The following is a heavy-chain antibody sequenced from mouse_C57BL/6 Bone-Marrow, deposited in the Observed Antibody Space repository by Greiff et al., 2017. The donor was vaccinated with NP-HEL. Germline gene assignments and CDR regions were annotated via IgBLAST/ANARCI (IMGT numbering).Heavy chain of an antibody. D-gene: IGHD4-1*02. CDR3: ARPNWDDAMDY. J-gene: IGHJ4*01. V-gene: IGHV1-64*01. Sequence: QVQLQQPGAELVKPGASVKLSCKASGYTFTSYWMHWVKQRPGQGLEWIGMIHPNSGSTNYNEKFKSKATLTVDKSSSTAYMQLSSLTSEDSAVYCCARPNWDDAMDYWGQGTSVTVSS. CDR2: IHPNSGST. CDR1: GYTFTSYW.